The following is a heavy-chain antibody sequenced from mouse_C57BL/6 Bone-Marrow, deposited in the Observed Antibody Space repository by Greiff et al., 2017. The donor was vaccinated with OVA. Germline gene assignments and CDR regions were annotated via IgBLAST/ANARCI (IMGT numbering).Heavy chain of an antibody. J-gene: IGHJ4*01. CDR3: ARDSSDAMDY. Sequence: EVHLVESGGDLVKPGGSLKLSCAASGFTFSSYGMSWVRQTPDKRLEWVATISSGGSYTYYPDSVKGRFTISRDNAKNTLYLQMSSLKSEDTAMYYCARDSSDAMDYWGQGTSVTVSS. D-gene: IGHD3-2*02. CDR1: GFTFSSYG. V-gene: IGHV5-6*01. CDR2: ISSGGSYT.